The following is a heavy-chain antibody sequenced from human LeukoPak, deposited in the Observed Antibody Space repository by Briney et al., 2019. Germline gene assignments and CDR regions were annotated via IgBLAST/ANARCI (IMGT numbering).Heavy chain of an antibody. V-gene: IGHV3-48*02. J-gene: IGHJ4*02. Sequence: PGGSLRLSCAASGFMFSSYNMNWVRQAPGKGLEWLSYISSSSRIYYADSVKGRFTISRDNAKNSLYLQMNSLRDEDTAVYYCASDYEGIVWFGKLSYWGQGALVTVSS. CDR1: GFMFSSYN. D-gene: IGHD3-10*01. CDR2: ISSSSRI. CDR3: ASDYEGIVWFGKLSY.